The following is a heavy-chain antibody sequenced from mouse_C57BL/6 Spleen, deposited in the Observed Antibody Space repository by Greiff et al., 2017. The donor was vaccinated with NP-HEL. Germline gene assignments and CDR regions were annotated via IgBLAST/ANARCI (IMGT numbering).Heavy chain of an antibody. CDR2: IDPEDGDT. CDR3: TPYSNYAWYFDV. CDR1: GSNIKDYY. V-gene: IGHV14-1*01. Sequence: EVQPQQSGAELVRPGASVKLSCTASGSNIKDYYMHWVKQRPEQGLEWIGRIDPEDGDTEYAPKFQGKATMTADTSSNTAYLQLSSLTSEDTAVYYCTPYSNYAWYFDVWGTGTTVTVSS. D-gene: IGHD2-5*01. J-gene: IGHJ1*03.